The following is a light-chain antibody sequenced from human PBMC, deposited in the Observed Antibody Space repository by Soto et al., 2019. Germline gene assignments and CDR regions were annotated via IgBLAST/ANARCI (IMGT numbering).Light chain of an antibody. J-gene: IGLJ1*01. CDR3: QSYDSSLSAFYV. CDR2: GNS. V-gene: IGLV1-40*01. Sequence: QSALTQPPSVSGAPGQRVTISCTGSSSNIGAGYDVHWYQQLPGTAPKLPIYGNSNRPSGVPDRFSGSKSGTSASLAITGLQAEDEADYYCQSYDSSLSAFYVFGTGTKVTVL. CDR1: SSNIGAGYD.